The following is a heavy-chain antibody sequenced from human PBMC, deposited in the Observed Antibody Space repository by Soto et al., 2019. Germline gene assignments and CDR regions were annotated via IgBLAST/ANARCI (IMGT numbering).Heavy chain of an antibody. Sequence: GGSLRLSWAASGFTVSGNYMSWVRQAPGKGLEWVSVIYNGGGTYYADSVKGRFTISRDNSKNTLYLQMNSLRAEDTAVYYCASTRGSSYDYWGQGTLVTVSS. CDR3: ASTRGSSYDY. CDR2: IYNGGGT. D-gene: IGHD6-6*01. CDR1: GFTVSGNY. J-gene: IGHJ4*02. V-gene: IGHV3-53*01.